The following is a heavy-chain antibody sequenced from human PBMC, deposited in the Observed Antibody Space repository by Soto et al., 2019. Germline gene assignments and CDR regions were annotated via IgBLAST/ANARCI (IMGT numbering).Heavy chain of an antibody. D-gene: IGHD1-26*01. CDR2: IKQDGSEK. J-gene: IGHJ4*02. CDR3: ARTRGGGSYYEGYYFDY. V-gene: IGHV3-7*01. CDR1: GFTFSSYW. Sequence: EVQLVESGGGLVQPGGSLRLSCAASGFTFSSYWMSWVRQAPGKGLEWVANIKQDGSEKYYVDSVKGRFTISRDNAKNSLYLQMNSLRAEDTAVYYCARTRGGGSYYEGYYFDYWGQGTLVTVSS.